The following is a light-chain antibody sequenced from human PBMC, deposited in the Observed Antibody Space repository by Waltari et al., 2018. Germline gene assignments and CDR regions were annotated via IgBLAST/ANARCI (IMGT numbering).Light chain of an antibody. CDR1: SSNIGRNT. J-gene: IGLJ2*01. CDR2: SNN. CDR3: ATWDDSLNGVV. Sequence: QSVLTQPPSASGTPGQRVTISCSGSSSNIGRNTVNWYRQLPGTAPKFLIYSNNHLPSRVPNLFSGSKSRTSASRSISGLQSEDEADYYCATWDDSLNGVVFGGGTKLTV. V-gene: IGLV1-44*01.